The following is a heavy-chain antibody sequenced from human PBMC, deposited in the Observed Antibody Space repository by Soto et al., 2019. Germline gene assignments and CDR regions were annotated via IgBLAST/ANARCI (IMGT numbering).Heavy chain of an antibody. D-gene: IGHD1-26*01. J-gene: IGHJ3*02. CDR1: GFSLSTSGEG. CDR3: ARRLRQSGTSWDSGAFDI. Sequence: QITLQESAPVLVRPTETLKLTCTYSGFSLSTSGEGVGWVRQSPGKALEWLAVIYWDDDKRYMPSLKNRLSITKDTSRRQVVLAMTHMLQMDTGTYYCARRLRQSGTSWDSGAFDIWGHGTAVAVS. CDR2: IYWDDDK. V-gene: IGHV2-5*02.